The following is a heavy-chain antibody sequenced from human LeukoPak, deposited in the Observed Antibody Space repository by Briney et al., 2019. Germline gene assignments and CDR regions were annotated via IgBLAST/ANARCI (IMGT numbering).Heavy chain of an antibody. CDR3: AKDLDTATEFDY. J-gene: IGHJ4*02. V-gene: IGHV3-33*06. CDR1: GFTFISYG. CDR2: IWYDGSNK. Sequence: GRSVRLSCAASGFTFISYGMHWVRQAPGKGLEWVAVIWYDGSNKYYADSVKGRFTISRDNSKNTLYLQMNSLRAEDTAVYYCAKDLDTATEFDYWGQGTLVTVTS. D-gene: IGHD5-18*01.